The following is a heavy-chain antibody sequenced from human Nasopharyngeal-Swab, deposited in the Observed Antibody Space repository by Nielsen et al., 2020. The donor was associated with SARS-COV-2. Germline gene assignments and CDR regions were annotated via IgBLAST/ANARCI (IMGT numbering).Heavy chain of an antibody. CDR3: AAGVDDRIAAVVDY. J-gene: IGHJ4*02. CDR2: ISSSSSYI. D-gene: IGHD6-13*01. V-gene: IGHV3-21*01. Sequence: GESLKISCAASGFTFSSYSMNWVRQAPGKGLEWVSSISSSSSYIYYADSVKGRFTISRDNAKNSLYLQMNSLRAEDTAVYYCAAGVDDRIAAVVDYWGQGTLVTVSS. CDR1: GFTFSSYS.